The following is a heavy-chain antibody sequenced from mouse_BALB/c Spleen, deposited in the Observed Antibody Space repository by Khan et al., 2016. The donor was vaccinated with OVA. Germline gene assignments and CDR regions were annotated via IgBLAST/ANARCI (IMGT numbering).Heavy chain of an antibody. CDR1: GYSIPSGYG. J-gene: IGHJ2*01. CDR3: ARTARIKY. CDR2: ISYSGST. Sequence: EVELVESGPGLVKPSQSLSLTCTVTGYSIPSGYGWNWIRQFPGNKLEWMGYISYSGSTNYNPSLKSRISITRDTSKNQFFLQLNSVTTEATATYYCARTARIKYWGQGTTLTVSS. V-gene: IGHV3-2*02. D-gene: IGHD1-2*01.